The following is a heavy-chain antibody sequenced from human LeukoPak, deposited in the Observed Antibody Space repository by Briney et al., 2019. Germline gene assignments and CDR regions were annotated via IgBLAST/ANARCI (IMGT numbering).Heavy chain of an antibody. CDR2: IYWDDDK. V-gene: IGHV2-5*02. J-gene: IGHJ4*02. Sequence: SGPTLVNPTQTLTLTCTFSGFSLYSRGVGVGWIRQPPGKALEWLAVIYWDDDKRYNPSLRSRLTMSKDASKSQVFLVMSNMDPVDTATYCCAHRRPGHLTGWDNSYFDNWGPGTLVTVSS. CDR3: AHRRPGHLTGWDNSYFDN. CDR1: GFSLYSRGVG. D-gene: IGHD1/OR15-1a*01.